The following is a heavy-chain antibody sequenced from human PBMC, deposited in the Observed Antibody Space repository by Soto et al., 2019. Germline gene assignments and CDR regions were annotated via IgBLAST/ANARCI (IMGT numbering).Heavy chain of an antibody. CDR1: GGTFSSYA. CDR3: ARDRGPSSGYYPYWFDP. J-gene: IGHJ5*02. D-gene: IGHD3-22*01. V-gene: IGHV1-69*12. CDR2: IIPIFGTA. Sequence: QVQLVQSGAEVKKPGSSVKVSCKASGGTFSSYAITWVRQAPGQGLEWMGGIIPIFGTANYAQKFQARVTITADESTRTAYVGLSGLSSVDTAVYYCARDRGPSSGYYPYWFDPWGQGTLVTVSS.